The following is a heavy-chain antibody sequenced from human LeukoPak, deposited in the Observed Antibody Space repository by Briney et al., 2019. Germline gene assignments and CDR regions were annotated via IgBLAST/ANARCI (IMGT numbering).Heavy chain of an antibody. CDR3: ARELVEPVAMEFDL. V-gene: IGHV3-48*03. J-gene: IGHJ5*02. CDR1: GFTFSNYE. CDR2: ISKSGRII. Sequence: GGSLRLSCAASGFTFSNYEMNWVRQAPGKGLEWVSYISKSGRIIYYADSVKGRFIISRDDAKNSVYLQMNSLRAEDTAHYYCARELVEPVAMEFDLWGQGTLVTVSS. D-gene: IGHD2-2*01.